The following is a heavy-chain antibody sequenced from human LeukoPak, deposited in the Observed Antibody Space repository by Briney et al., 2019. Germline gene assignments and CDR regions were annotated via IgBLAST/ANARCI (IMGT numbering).Heavy chain of an antibody. V-gene: IGHV3-30*18. D-gene: IGHD6-6*01. Sequence: GGSLRLSCAGSGFTFSDYGMHRVRQAPGKGLEWVAVISYDGSNKYYADSVKGRFTISRDNSKNTLYLQMNSMRTEDTAVYYCAKLSQLAPSDYWGQGTLVTVSS. J-gene: IGHJ4*02. CDR1: GFTFSDYG. CDR2: ISYDGSNK. CDR3: AKLSQLAPSDY.